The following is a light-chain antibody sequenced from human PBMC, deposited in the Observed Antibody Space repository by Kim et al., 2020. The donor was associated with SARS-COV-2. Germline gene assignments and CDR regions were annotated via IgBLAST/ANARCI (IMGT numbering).Light chain of an antibody. Sequence: QGEGASLACRASHSVDINLAGYQQTPGQPPRLLIYDAAIRAAGVPTRFSGSGSGTDFTLTISSLEAEDFAIYYCQQRTGWPPALTFGGGTKVDIK. CDR1: HSVDIN. CDR3: QQRTGWPPALT. V-gene: IGKV3-11*01. CDR2: DAA. J-gene: IGKJ4*01.